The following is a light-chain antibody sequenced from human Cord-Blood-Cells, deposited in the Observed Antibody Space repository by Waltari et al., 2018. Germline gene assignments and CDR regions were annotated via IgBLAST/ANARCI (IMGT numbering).Light chain of an antibody. CDR1: QSVLYSSNNKNY. V-gene: IGKV4-1*01. J-gene: IGKJ2*01. Sequence: DIVMTQSPDSLAVSLGERATIHCKSSQSVLYSSNNKNYLAWYQQKPGKPPKLLIDWASTREAGVPDRCSGSGSGTDFSRTISSLQAEDVAGYYCQRYYGTPYTFGQGTKLEIK. CDR3: QRYYGTPYT. CDR2: WAS.